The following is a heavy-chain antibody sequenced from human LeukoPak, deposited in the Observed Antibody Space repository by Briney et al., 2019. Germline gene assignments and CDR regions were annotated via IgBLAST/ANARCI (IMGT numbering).Heavy chain of an antibody. CDR2: ISWDGGST. CDR3: AKVLTGYYYYGMDV. J-gene: IGHJ6*04. CDR1: GFTFDDYA. V-gene: IGHV3-43D*04. Sequence: GGSLRLSCAASGFTFDDYAMHWVRQAPGKGLEWVSLISWDGGSTYYADSVKGRFTISGDNSKNSLYLQMNSLRAEDTALYYCAKVLTGYYYYGMDVWGKGTTVTVSS. D-gene: IGHD3-9*01.